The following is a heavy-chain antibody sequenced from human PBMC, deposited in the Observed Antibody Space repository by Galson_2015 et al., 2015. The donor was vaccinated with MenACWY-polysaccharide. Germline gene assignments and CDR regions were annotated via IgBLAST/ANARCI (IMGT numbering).Heavy chain of an antibody. J-gene: IGHJ3*02. Sequence: SLRLSCAASGFSFSSYTLNWVRQAPGKGLEWVSSISYSSNSIYYADSVKGRFTISRDNAGNSLYLLMNNLRAEDTAVYYCGRVSGRFYYYDSGDLKQGPSDMWGRGTMVTVSS. CDR3: GRVSGRFYYYDSGDLKQGPSDM. CDR1: GFSFSSYT. CDR2: ISYSSNSI. D-gene: IGHD3-16*01. V-gene: IGHV3-21*01.